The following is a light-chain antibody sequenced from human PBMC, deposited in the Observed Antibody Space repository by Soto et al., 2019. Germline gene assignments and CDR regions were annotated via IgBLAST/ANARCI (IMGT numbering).Light chain of an antibody. Sequence: EIVMTQSPATLSVSSGERATLSCRASQSVSSNLAWYQQKPGQAPRLLIYGASTRATGIPARFSGSGSGTDFTPTISSLQSEDFAVYYCQQYNNWPRTFGQGTKVEIK. CDR2: GAS. V-gene: IGKV3-15*01. CDR1: QSVSSN. CDR3: QQYNNWPRT. J-gene: IGKJ1*01.